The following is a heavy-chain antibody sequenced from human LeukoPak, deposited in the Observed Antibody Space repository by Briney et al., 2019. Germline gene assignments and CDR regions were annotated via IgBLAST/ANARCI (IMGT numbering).Heavy chain of an antibody. J-gene: IGHJ3*02. CDR2: ISYDGSNK. CDR1: GFTFSSYA. D-gene: IGHD6-13*01. V-gene: IGHV3-30-3*01. Sequence: PGGSLRLSCAASGFTFSSYAMHWVRQAPGKGLEWVAVISYDGSNKYYADSVKGRFTISRDNSKNTLYLQMNNLRAEDTAVYYCAREGEGAAANAFDIWGQGTMVTVSS. CDR3: AREGEGAAANAFDI.